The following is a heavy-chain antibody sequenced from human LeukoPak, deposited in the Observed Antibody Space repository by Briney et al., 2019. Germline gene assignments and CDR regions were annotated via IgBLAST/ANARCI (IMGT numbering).Heavy chain of an antibody. CDR1: GGSISSGSYY. V-gene: IGHV4-61*02. Sequence: PSETLSLTCTVSGGSISSGSYYWSWIRQPAGKGLEWIGRIYTSGTTNYNPSLKSRVTISVDRSKNQFSLELSPVIAADTAVYYCARVGVDYSGNIIKYYFDYWGQGTLVTVSS. CDR2: IYTSGTT. J-gene: IGHJ4*02. CDR3: ARVGVDYSGNIIKYYFDY. D-gene: IGHD4-23*01.